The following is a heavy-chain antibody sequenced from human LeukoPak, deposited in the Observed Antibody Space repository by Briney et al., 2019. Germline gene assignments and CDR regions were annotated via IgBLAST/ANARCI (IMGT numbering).Heavy chain of an antibody. CDR2: IYHSGST. Sequence: PSETLSLTCTVSGYSISSGYYWGWIRQPPGKGLEWIGSIYHSGSTYYNPSLKSRVTISVDTSKNQFSLKLSSVTAADTAVYYCARVGRFARQLVPAGGGDFDYWGQGTLVTVSS. CDR1: GYSISSGYY. V-gene: IGHV4-38-2*02. J-gene: IGHJ4*02. CDR3: ARVGRFARQLVPAGGGDFDY. D-gene: IGHD6-13*01.